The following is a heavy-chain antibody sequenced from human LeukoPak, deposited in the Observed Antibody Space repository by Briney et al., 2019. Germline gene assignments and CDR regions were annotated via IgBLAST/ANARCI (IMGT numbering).Heavy chain of an antibody. V-gene: IGHV1-8*01. CDR2: MNPNSGNT. Sequence: ASVKVSCKASGYTFTSYDINWVRQATGQGLEWMGWMNPNSGNTGYAQKFQGRVTMTRNTSISTAYMELSSLRSEDTAVYYCARQGLDYDTLTGFGDVWGQGTTVTVSS. D-gene: IGHD3-9*01. CDR3: ARQGLDYDTLTGFGDV. CDR1: GYTFTSYD. J-gene: IGHJ6*02.